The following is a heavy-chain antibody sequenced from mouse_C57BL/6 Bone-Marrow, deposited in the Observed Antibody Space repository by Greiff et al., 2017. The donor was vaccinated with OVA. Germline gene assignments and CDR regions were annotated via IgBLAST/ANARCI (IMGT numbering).Heavy chain of an antibody. CDR3: LYFDV. CDR1: GYSFTGYY. CDR2: INPSTGGT. V-gene: IGHV1-42*01. J-gene: IGHJ1*03. Sequence: EVQLQQSGPELVKPGASVKISCKASGYSFTGYYMNWVKQSPEKSLEWIGEINPSTGGTTYNQKFKAKATLTVDKSSSTAYMQLKSLTSEDSAVYYCLYFDVWGTGTTVTVSS.